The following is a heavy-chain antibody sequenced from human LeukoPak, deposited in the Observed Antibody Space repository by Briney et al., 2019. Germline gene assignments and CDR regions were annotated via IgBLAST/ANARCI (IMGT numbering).Heavy chain of an antibody. CDR2: INGSGGSK. CDR1: GFTFSSYA. V-gene: IGHV3-23*01. Sequence: GGLLRLCCAASGFTFSSYAMWLVRQAAGRGLEWVSAINGSGGSKYYADSVKGRFTISRDNSNNTLYLQMNSLRAEDTAVYYCAKYPLPITMVRGVDSWGQGTLVTVPS. D-gene: IGHD3-10*01. CDR3: AKYPLPITMVRGVDS. J-gene: IGHJ4*02.